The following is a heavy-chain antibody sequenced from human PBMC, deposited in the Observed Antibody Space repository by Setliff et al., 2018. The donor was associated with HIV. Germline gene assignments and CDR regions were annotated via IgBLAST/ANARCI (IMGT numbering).Heavy chain of an antibody. J-gene: IGHJ6*02. Sequence: ASVKVSCKTSGYSFSSHGVSWVRQAPGQGLEWMGRIIPNSAGTNYAQKFQGRVTMTRDTSISTAYMELSRLRSDDTAVYYCAREGIVGATLRYYYYAMDVWGQGTTVTVSS. CDR2: IIPNSAGT. D-gene: IGHD1-26*01. CDR3: AREGIVGATLRYYYYAMDV. V-gene: IGHV1-2*06. CDR1: GYSFSSHG.